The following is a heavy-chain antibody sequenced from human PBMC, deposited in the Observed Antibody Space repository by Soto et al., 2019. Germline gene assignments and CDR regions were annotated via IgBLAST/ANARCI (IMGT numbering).Heavy chain of an antibody. CDR2: ISYDGNNK. J-gene: IGHJ4*02. D-gene: IGHD1-1*01. CDR3: AKEGLYKTLHY. CDR1: GFTFKSYG. Sequence: QVQLVESGGGVVQPGRSLRLSCATSGFTFKSYGMHWVRQAPGKGLEWVAVISYDGNNKYYADSVKGRFTISRDIPKTTLYLQLNSLIAEDTAVYYCAKEGLYKTLHYWGQGTLVTVSS. V-gene: IGHV3-30*18.